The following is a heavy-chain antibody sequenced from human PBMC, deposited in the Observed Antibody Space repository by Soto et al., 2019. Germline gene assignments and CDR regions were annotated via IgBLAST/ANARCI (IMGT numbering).Heavy chain of an antibody. CDR1: GFTFSSYA. V-gene: IGHV3-30-3*01. Sequence: QVQLVESGGGVVQPGRSLRLSCAASGFTFSSYAMHWVRQAPGKGLEWVAVISYDGSNKYYADSVKGRFTISRDNFKNTLYLQMNSLRAEDTAVYYSARAQTTVTTSYYFDYWGQGTLVTVSS. CDR3: ARAQTTVTTSYYFDY. CDR2: ISYDGSNK. J-gene: IGHJ4*02. D-gene: IGHD4-17*01.